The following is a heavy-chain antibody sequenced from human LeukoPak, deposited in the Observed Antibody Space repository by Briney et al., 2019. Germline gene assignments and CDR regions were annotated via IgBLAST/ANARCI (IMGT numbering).Heavy chain of an antibody. CDR3: AKARIRYFDWSASDY. J-gene: IGHJ4*02. V-gene: IGHV3-64*01. CDR1: GFTFSSYA. D-gene: IGHD3-9*01. CDR2: ISSNGGST. Sequence: PGGSLRLSCAASGFTFSSYAMHWVRQAPGKGLEYVSAISSNGGSTYYANSVKGRFTISRDNSKNTLYLQMGSLRAEDMAVYYRAKARIRYFDWSASDYWGQGTLVTVSS.